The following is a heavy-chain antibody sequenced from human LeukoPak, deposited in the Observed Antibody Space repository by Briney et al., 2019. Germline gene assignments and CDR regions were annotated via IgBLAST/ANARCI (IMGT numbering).Heavy chain of an antibody. Sequence: GGSLRLSCAASGFTFSNCAMSWVRQAPEKGLEWLSGISGSGSSTYYADSVKGRFTISRDNSENTLSLQMNSLRADDTAIYYCAKSCNSGNCYYNYWGQGTLVTVSS. CDR2: ISGSGSST. D-gene: IGHD2/OR15-2a*01. CDR1: GFTFSNCA. V-gene: IGHV3-23*01. CDR3: AKSCNSGNCYYNY. J-gene: IGHJ4*02.